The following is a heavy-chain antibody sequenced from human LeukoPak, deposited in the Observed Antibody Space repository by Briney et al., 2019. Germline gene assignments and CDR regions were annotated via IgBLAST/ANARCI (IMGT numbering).Heavy chain of an antibody. CDR1: GFTFSSYW. D-gene: IGHD5-24*01. CDR3: AKDYQEMATHSTYFDY. Sequence: PGGSLRLSCAASGFTFSSYWMSWVRQAPGKGLEWVANIKQDESEKYYVDSVKGRFTISRDNAKNSLYLQMNSLRAEDTAVYYCAKDYQEMATHSTYFDYWGQGTLVTVSS. CDR2: IKQDESEK. J-gene: IGHJ4*02. V-gene: IGHV3-7*03.